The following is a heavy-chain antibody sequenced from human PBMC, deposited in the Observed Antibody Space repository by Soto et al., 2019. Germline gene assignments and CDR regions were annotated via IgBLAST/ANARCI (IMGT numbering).Heavy chain of an antibody. CDR1: GGSVSSGSYY. J-gene: IGHJ6*02. Sequence: SAPLSLTCTVSGGSVSSGSYYWSWIRQPPGKGLEWIGYIYYSGSTNYNPSLKSRVTISVDTSKNQFSLKLSSVTAADTAVYYCARDTTYYDFWSGYLGKNYGMDVWGQGTTVTVSS. CDR3: ARDTTYYDFWSGYLGKNYGMDV. CDR2: IYYSGST. D-gene: IGHD3-3*01. V-gene: IGHV4-61*01.